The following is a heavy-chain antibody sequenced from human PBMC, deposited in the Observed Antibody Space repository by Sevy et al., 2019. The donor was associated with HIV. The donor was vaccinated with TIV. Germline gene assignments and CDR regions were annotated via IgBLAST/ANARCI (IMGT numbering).Heavy chain of an antibody. D-gene: IGHD2-15*01. Sequence: GGSLRLSCAASGFTFSNAWMSWVRQAPGKGLQWVGRIKSKPDGGTADYAAPVKGRFTISRDDSKNTLYLQMNSLKTEDTGVYYRTGYQAPYCSGGSRYSGPVDYWGQGTMVTVSS. CDR1: GFTFSNAW. J-gene: IGHJ4*02. CDR2: IKSKPDGGTA. CDR3: TGYQAPYCSGGSRYSGPVDY. V-gene: IGHV3-15*01.